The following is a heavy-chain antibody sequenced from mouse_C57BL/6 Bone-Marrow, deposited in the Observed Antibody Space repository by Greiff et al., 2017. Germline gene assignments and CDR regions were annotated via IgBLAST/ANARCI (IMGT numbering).Heavy chain of an antibody. V-gene: IGHV1-15*01. Sequence: VQLQQSGAELVRPGASVTLSCKASGYTFTDYEMHWVKQTPVHGLEWIGAIDPETGGTAYNQKFKGKAILTADKSSSTASLELRRLTSEDSAVYYCTRVDYYGSSLYYFDYWGQGTTLTVSS. CDR2: IDPETGGT. CDR3: TRVDYYGSSLYYFDY. J-gene: IGHJ2*01. CDR1: GYTFTDYE. D-gene: IGHD1-1*01.